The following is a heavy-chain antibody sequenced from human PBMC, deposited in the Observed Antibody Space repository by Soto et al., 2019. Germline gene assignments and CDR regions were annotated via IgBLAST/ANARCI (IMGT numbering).Heavy chain of an antibody. D-gene: IGHD2-2*01. CDR1: GYTFTSYG. V-gene: IGHV1-18*01. Sequence: ASVKVSCKASGYTFTSYGISWVRQAPGQGLEWMGWISAYNGNTNYAQKLQGRVTMTTDTSTSTAYMELRSLRSDDTAVYYCARDIVVVPAAISPPRSLLRYDYYGMDVWG. CDR3: ARDIVVVPAAISPPRSLLRYDYYGMDV. J-gene: IGHJ6*02. CDR2: ISAYNGNT.